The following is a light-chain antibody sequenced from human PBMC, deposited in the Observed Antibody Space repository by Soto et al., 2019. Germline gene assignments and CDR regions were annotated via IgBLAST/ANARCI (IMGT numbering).Light chain of an antibody. J-gene: IGLJ2*01. CDR2: DVS. CDR3: SSFAGSDSVV. CDR1: SSDVGLYNY. Sequence: QAVVTQPASVSGSPGQSITISCTGTSSDVGLYNYVSWYQQHPGKAPKLMIYDVSDRPSGVSNRFSGSKSGNTASLTISGLQADDEAAYYCSSFAGSDSVVFGGGTKLNVL. V-gene: IGLV2-14*01.